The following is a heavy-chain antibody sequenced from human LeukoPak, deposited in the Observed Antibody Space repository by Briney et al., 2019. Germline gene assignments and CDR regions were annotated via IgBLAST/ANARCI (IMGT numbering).Heavy chain of an antibody. Sequence: SETLSLTCTVSGVSISSSNSYWGWIRQPPGKGLEWIGSIYYSGSTYYNPSLKSRVTISVDTSKNQFSLKLSSVTAANTAVYYCARERAYYDFWSGQTNWFDPWGQGTLVTVSS. CDR3: ARERAYYDFWSGQTNWFDP. CDR2: IYYSGST. J-gene: IGHJ5*02. V-gene: IGHV4-39*07. CDR1: GVSISSSNSY. D-gene: IGHD3-3*01.